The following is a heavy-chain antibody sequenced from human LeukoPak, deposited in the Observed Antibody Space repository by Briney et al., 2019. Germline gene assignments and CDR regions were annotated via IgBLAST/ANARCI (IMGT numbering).Heavy chain of an antibody. CDR3: ARSGSYPFDY. D-gene: IGHD1-26*01. Sequence: GGSLRLSCAASGFTFSDHYMDWVRQAPGKGLEWVGRTRNKANSYTTEYAASVKGRFTISRDDSKNSLYLQMNSLKTEDTAVYYCARSGSYPFDYWGQGTLVTVSS. CDR2: TRNKANSYTT. J-gene: IGHJ4*02. CDR1: GFTFSDHY. V-gene: IGHV3-72*01.